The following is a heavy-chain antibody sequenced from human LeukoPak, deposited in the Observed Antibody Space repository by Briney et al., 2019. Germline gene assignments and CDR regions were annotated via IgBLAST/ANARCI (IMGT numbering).Heavy chain of an antibody. CDR3: ARDQYPQYGGYDS. Sequence: GGSLRLSCAASGFTFADYGMSWVRQAPGKGLEWVSGINWNGGSTGYADSVKGRFTISRDNAKNSLYLQMNSLRAEATAVYYCARDQYPQYGGYDSWGQGTLVIVSS. D-gene: IGHD5-12*01. V-gene: IGHV3-20*04. CDR1: GFTFADYG. J-gene: IGHJ4*02. CDR2: INWNGGST.